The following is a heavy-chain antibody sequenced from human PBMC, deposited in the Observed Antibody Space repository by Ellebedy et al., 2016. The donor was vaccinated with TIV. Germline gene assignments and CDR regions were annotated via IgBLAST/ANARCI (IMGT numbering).Heavy chain of an antibody. Sequence: GESLKISCAASGFAFSSYWMSWVRQAPGKGLEWVANIKQDGGETYYGDSVKGRFTISRDNAKRTLDLQMNSLRAEDTALYFCARDGSFGDYLSPRHAFNMWGQGTMVTVSS. V-gene: IGHV3-7*01. D-gene: IGHD4-17*01. CDR3: ARDGSFGDYLSPRHAFNM. J-gene: IGHJ3*02. CDR2: IKQDGGET. CDR1: GFAFSSYW.